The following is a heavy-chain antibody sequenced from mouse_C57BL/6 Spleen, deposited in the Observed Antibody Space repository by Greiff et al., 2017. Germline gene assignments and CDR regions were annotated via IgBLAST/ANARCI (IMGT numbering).Heavy chain of an antibody. Sequence: VQLKQSGPGLVKPSQSLSLPCSVTGYSITSGYYWNWIRQFPGNKLEWMGYISYDGSNNYNPSLKNRISITRDTSKNQFFLKLNSVTTEDTATYYCAREYDYDLAWFAYWGQGTLVTVSA. J-gene: IGHJ3*01. CDR1: GYSITSGYY. V-gene: IGHV3-6*01. CDR2: ISYDGSN. D-gene: IGHD2-4*01. CDR3: AREYDYDLAWFAY.